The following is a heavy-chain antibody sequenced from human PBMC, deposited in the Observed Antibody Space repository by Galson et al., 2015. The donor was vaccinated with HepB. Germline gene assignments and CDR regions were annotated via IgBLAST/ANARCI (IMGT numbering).Heavy chain of an antibody. J-gene: IGHJ6*02. Sequence: SLRLSCAASGFTFNNYAMSWVRQAPGKGLEWVSAISGGGGITYYADSVKGRFTISRDNSKNTLYLQMNSLRAEDTAVYYCAKDLQTQDPYYYGMDVWGQGTTVTVSS. V-gene: IGHV3-23*01. CDR3: AKDLQTQDPYYYGMDV. CDR1: GFTFNNYA. CDR2: ISGGGGIT.